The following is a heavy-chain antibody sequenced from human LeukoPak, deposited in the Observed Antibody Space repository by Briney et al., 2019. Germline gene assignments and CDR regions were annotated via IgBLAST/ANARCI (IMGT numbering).Heavy chain of an antibody. V-gene: IGHV3-23*01. J-gene: IGHJ5*02. Sequence: GGSLRLSCAASGFIFSTYAMNWVRQAPGKGLEWISGVSNSGVSTNYADSVKGRFTISRDNSKNMLYLQMNGPRAEDTAVYYCAKDWNPSPNWFGPWGQGTLVIVSS. D-gene: IGHD1-1*01. CDR3: AKDWNPSPNWFGP. CDR2: VSNSGVST. CDR1: GFIFSTYA.